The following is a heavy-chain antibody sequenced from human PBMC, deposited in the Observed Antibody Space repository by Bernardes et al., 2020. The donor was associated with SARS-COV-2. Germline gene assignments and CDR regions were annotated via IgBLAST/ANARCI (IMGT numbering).Heavy chain of an antibody. D-gene: IGHD4-17*01. V-gene: IGHV3-74*01. CDR3: MNKDYGDER. J-gene: IGHJ4*02. Sequence: GGSLRLSCGASGFTFSKYWMHWVRQAPGKGLVWVSRINEDGSITSYADSVKGRFTISRDNAKSTLYLQMNRLRAGDTDVYYCMNKDYGDERWGQGALVTV. CDR1: GFTFSKYW. CDR2: INEDGSIT.